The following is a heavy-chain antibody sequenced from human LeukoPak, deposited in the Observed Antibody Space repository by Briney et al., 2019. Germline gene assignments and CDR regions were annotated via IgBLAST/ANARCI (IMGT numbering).Heavy chain of an antibody. J-gene: IGHJ4*02. Sequence: SETLSLTCTVSGGSISSYYWSWIRQPPGKGLEWIGYIYYSGSTNYNPSLKSRVTISVDTSKNQFSLKLSSVTAADTAVYYCAREGSMTTVTIFDYWGQGTLVTVSS. D-gene: IGHD4-17*01. CDR3: AREGSMTTVTIFDY. V-gene: IGHV4-59*01. CDR1: GGSISSYY. CDR2: IYYSGST.